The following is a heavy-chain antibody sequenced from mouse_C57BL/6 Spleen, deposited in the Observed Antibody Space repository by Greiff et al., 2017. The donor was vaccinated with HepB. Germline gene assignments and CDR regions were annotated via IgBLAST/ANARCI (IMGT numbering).Heavy chain of an antibody. CDR3: ARDHDYGSSAWFAY. Sequence: EVKLMESGPGLVKPSQSLSLTCSVTGYSITSGYYWNWIRQFPGNKLEWMGYISYDGSNNYNPSLKNRISITRDTSKNQFFLKLNSVTTEDTATYYCARDHDYGSSAWFAYWGQGTLVTVSA. CDR2: ISYDGSN. CDR1: GYSITSGYY. D-gene: IGHD1-1*01. V-gene: IGHV3-6*01. J-gene: IGHJ3*01.